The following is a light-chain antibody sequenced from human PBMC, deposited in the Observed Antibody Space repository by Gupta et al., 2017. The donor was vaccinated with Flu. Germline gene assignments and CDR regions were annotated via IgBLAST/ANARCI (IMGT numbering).Light chain of an antibody. J-gene: IGKJ4*01. CDR3: RQPRQISPFT. V-gene: IGKV2-28*01. Sequence: LDWCLQMPGQSPQRLIYLGSNQGAAVTHRFSGSGSARDFTLIISSSVAEDVGVYYCRQPRQISPFTFGGGTKVEIK. CDR2: LGS.